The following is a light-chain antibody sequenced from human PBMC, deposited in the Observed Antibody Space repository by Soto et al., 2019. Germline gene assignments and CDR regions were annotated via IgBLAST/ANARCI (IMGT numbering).Light chain of an antibody. J-gene: IGLJ2*01. CDR2: RDS. CDR1: NIGSKN. CDR3: QVRDISTLVV. V-gene: IGLV3-9*01. Sequence: SYELTQPLSVSVALGQTARITCGKNNIGSKNVHWYQQKPGQAPVLVIYRDSNRPSGIPERFSGSNSGNTATLTISRAQAGDEADYYCQVRDISTLVVFGGGTKVTVL.